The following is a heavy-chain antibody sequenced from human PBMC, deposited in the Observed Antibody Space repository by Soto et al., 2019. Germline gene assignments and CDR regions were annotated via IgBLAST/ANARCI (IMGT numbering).Heavy chain of an antibody. V-gene: IGHV4-4*07. Sequence: PSETLSLTCSVSGGSLSKYYWSWIRQPAGKGLEWIGRISTSGKVVSKASLRSRLTMSVDTSKNHFSLKLTSVTAADTAVYYCARDNNDFWSLYPLAFDYWGQGXLVTVSS. D-gene: IGHD3-3*01. J-gene: IGHJ4*02. CDR3: ARDNNDFWSLYPLAFDY. CDR1: GGSLSKYY. CDR2: ISTSGKV.